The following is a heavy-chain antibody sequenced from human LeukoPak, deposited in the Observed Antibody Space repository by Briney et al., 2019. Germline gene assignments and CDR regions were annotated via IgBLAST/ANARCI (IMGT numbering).Heavy chain of an antibody. D-gene: IGHD1-26*01. CDR3: ARHQWVPAFDI. CDR1: GFTFSSYY. V-gene: IGHV3-48*01. J-gene: IGHJ3*02. CDR2: ISGSSTTI. Sequence: GGSLRLSCAASGFTFSSYYMSWVRQAPGKGLEWVSYISGSSTTIYYSDSVKGRFTVSRDNARNSLYLQMNSLRAEDTAVYYCARHQWVPAFDIWGQGTMVTVSS.